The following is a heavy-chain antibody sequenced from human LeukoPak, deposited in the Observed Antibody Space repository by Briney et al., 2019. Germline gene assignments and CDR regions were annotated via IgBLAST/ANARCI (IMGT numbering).Heavy chain of an antibody. J-gene: IGHJ4*02. CDR1: GGSISSSSYY. CDR3: ARGYYDSSGYYFDY. Sequence: SETLSLTCTVSGGSISSSSYYWGWIRQPPGKGLEWIGSIYYSGSTYYNPSLKSPVTISVDTSKNQFSLKLSSVTAADTAVYYCARGYYDSSGYYFDYWGQGTLVTVSS. V-gene: IGHV4-39*01. CDR2: IYYSGST. D-gene: IGHD3-22*01.